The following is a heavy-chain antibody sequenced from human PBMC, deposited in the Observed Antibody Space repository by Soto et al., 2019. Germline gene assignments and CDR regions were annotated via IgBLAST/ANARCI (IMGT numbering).Heavy chain of an antibody. CDR1: GGSISSGDYY. V-gene: IGHV4-61*08. J-gene: IGHJ3*02. D-gene: IGHD3-10*01. Sequence: PSETLSLTCTVSGGSISSGDYYWSWIRQPPGKGLEWIGYIYYSGSTNYNPSLKSRVTISVGTSKNQFSLKLSSVTAADTAVYYCARVWGGAFDIWGQGTMVTVSS. CDR2: IYYSGST. CDR3: ARVWGGAFDI.